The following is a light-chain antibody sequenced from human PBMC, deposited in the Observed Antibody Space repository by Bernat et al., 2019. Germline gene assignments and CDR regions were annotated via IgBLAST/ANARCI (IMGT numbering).Light chain of an antibody. CDR1: TSNIGADHD. J-gene: IGLJ3*02. CDR3: QSYDSSLSGSV. V-gene: IGLV1-40*01. CDR2: GNN. Sequence: QSVLTQPPSVSGAPGQRITISCTGSTSNIGADHDVHWYQQFPGKAPKLLIYGNNNRPSGVPDRFSGAKSGSSASLAITGLQTKDEAEYYCQSYDSSLSGSVFGGGTKLTVL.